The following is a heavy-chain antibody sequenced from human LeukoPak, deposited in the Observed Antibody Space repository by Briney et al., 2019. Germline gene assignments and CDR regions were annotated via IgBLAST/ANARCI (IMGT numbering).Heavy chain of an antibody. Sequence: SETLSLTCAVYGGSFSGYYWSWLRQPPGKGLEWIGEINHSGSTNYNPSLKSRVTISVDTSKNQFSLKLSSVTAADTAVYYCAGVAAADRRLDYWGQGTLVTVSS. D-gene: IGHD6-13*01. CDR1: GGSFSGYY. J-gene: IGHJ4*02. CDR3: AGVAAADRRLDY. CDR2: INHSGST. V-gene: IGHV4-34*01.